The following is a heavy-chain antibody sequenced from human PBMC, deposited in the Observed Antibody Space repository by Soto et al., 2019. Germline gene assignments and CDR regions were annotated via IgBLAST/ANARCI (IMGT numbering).Heavy chain of an antibody. D-gene: IGHD3-10*01. CDR1: GGSISSYY. V-gene: IGHV4-59*01. J-gene: IGHJ3*02. Sequence: QVQLQESGPGLVKPSETLSLTCTVSGGSISSYYWSWIRQPPGKGLEWIGYIYYSGSTNYNPPLESRVTISVDTSKNLFSLKLSSVTAADTAVYYCARVWGGAFDIWGQGTMVTVSS. CDR3: ARVWGGAFDI. CDR2: IYYSGST.